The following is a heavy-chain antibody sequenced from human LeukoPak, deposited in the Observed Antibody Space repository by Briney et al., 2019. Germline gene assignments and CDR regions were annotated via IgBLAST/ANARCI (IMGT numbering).Heavy chain of an antibody. CDR1: GFTFSSYS. Sequence: GGSLRLSCAASGFTFSSYSMNWVRQAPGKGLEWVSSISSSSSYIYYADSVKGRFTISRDNAKNSLYLQMNSLRAEDTAVYYCARMGKAAAGTYYYYMDVWGKGTTVTVSS. V-gene: IGHV3-21*01. CDR2: ISSSSSYI. J-gene: IGHJ6*03. D-gene: IGHD6-13*01. CDR3: ARMGKAAAGTYYYYMDV.